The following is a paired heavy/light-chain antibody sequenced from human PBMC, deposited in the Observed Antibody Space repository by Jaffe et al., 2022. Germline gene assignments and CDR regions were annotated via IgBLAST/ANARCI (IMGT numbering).Light chain of an antibody. CDR2: LTHDGTH. J-gene: IGLJ3*02. CDR3: QTWGTGIHV. V-gene: IGLV4-69*01. CDR1: GAHSNYP. Sequence: QLVLTQSPSASASLGASVRLTCTLSGAHSNYPIAWHQQQPLKGPRFLMRLTHDGTHIKGDGISDRFSGSSSGAERYLTISSLQSEDEADYYCQTWGTGIHVFGGGTKVTVL.
Heavy chain of an antibody. CDR3: ARLDCTTTSCHAFFDAFDM. D-gene: IGHD2-8*01. J-gene: IGHJ3*02. Sequence: QLQLQESGPGLVKPSETLSLICSVSGGSVSNRNYFWGWIRQPPGKGLEWIATVDYSGSPYYNPSLRSRVTISVDTSKNQFSLKLGSVTAADTAVYFCARLDCTTTSCHAFFDAFDMWGQGTTVIVSS. V-gene: IGHV4-39*01. CDR1: GGSVSNRNYF. CDR2: VDYSGSP.